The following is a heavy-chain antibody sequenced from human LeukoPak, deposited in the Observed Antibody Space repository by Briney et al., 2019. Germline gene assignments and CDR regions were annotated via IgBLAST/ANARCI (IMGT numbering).Heavy chain of an antibody. Sequence: GASLRLSCAASGFTFSSYAMSWVRQAPGKGLEWVSAISGSGGSTYYADSVKGRFTISRDNSKNTLYLQMNSLRAEDTAVYYCAKDTNYYGSGSYFAFDIWGQGTMVTVSS. J-gene: IGHJ3*02. D-gene: IGHD3-10*01. CDR3: AKDTNYYGSGSYFAFDI. CDR2: ISGSGGST. V-gene: IGHV3-23*01. CDR1: GFTFSSYA.